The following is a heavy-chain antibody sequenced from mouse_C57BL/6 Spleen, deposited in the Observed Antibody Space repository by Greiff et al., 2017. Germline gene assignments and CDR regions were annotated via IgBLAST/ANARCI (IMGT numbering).Heavy chain of an antibody. CDR1: GYTFTEYT. V-gene: IGHV1-62-2*01. D-gene: IGHD2-1*01. CDR2: FYPGSGSI. CDR3: ARHEEGVYGNYYAMDY. Sequence: VQLQQSGAELVKPGASVKLSCKASGYTFTEYTIHWVKQRSGQGLEWIGWFYPGSGSIKYNEKFKDKATLTADKSSSTVYMELSGLTSEDSAVYFCARHEEGVYGNYYAMDYWGQGTSVTVSS. J-gene: IGHJ4*01.